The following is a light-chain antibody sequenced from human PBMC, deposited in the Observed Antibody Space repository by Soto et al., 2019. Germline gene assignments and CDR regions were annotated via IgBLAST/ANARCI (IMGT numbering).Light chain of an antibody. CDR3: LHDALFPYS. Sequence: AIPMTQSPSSLSASVGDTVTFTCRASQAIRNVLGWFQQRPGKPPKLLIYGISILQTGVPSRFSGSGSGTDFTLTISGLQPEDFATYYCLHDALFPYSFGQGTRLEI. CDR1: QAIRNV. J-gene: IGKJ2*03. CDR2: GIS. V-gene: IGKV1-6*01.